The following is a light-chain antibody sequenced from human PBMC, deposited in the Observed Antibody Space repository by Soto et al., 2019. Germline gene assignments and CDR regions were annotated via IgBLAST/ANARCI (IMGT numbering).Light chain of an antibody. CDR1: SSDIGAGYD. J-gene: IGLJ2*01. Sequence: QSVLTQTPSVSGAPGQRVTISCSGSSSDIGAGYDVHWYQQLPGTAPKLLIYGSSNRPSGVPDRFSGSKSGTSASLVITGLQAVDEADYYCQSYDSSLRRVFGGGTQLTVL. CDR2: GSS. CDR3: QSYDSSLRRV. V-gene: IGLV1-40*01.